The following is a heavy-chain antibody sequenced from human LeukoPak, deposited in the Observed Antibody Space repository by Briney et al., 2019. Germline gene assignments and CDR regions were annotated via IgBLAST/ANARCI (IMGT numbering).Heavy chain of an antibody. CDR3: ARDHEYSYGQTNWFDP. CDR1: GFTFSSYS. V-gene: IGHV3-21*01. J-gene: IGHJ5*02. CDR2: ISSSSSYI. D-gene: IGHD5-18*01. Sequence: PGGSLRLSCAASGFTFSSYSMNWVRQAPGKGLEWVSSISSSSSYIYYADSVKGRFTISRDSAKNSLYLQMNSLRAEDTAVYYCARDHEYSYGQTNWFDPWGQGTLVTVSS.